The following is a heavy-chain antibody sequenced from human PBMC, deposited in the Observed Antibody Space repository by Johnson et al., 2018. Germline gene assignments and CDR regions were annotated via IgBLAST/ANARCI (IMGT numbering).Heavy chain of an antibody. V-gene: IGHV4-61*02. CDR3: ARMGGGGGGGFEI. CDR1: GGSIRSGSYY. J-gene: IGHJ3*02. CDR2: IYSSGSP. Sequence: QVQLQESGPGLVKPSQTLSLTCTVSGGSIRSGSYYWSWMRQPAGKALEWIGHIYSSGSPNNNPSLKSRVTISVDTSKNLFSLKLNSVTAADTAVYYCARMGGGGGGGFEIWGQGTMVTVS. D-gene: IGHD2-15*01.